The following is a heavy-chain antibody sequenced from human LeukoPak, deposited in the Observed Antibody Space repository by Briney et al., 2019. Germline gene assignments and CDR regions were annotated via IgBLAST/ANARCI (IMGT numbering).Heavy chain of an antibody. D-gene: IGHD4-17*01. CDR2: IPSGGGT. J-gene: IGHJ6*03. CDR3: ARAQGPKVNFLTKKYYYDMYV. CDR1: GFTFSTYG. V-gene: IGHV3-21*01. Sequence: GGSLRLSCAASGFTFSTYGMIWVRQAPGKGLQWVSSIPSGGGTYCADCVKGRFTISRHNAKNSVYLQMKSLRAEDTAVDYCARAQGPKVNFLTKKYYYDMYVWGKGTTVTISS.